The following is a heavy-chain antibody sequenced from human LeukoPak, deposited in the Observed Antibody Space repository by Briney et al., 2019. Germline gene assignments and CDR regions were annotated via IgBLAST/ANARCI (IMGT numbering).Heavy chain of an antibody. CDR3: ARDPLAIYYGSGSYYKQIDY. CDR1: GYTFTGYY. CDR2: INPNSGGT. J-gene: IGHJ4*02. D-gene: IGHD3-10*01. Sequence: GASVKVSCKASGYTFTGYYMHWVRQAPGQGLEWMGWINPNSGGTNYAQKFQGRVTMTRDTSISTAYMELSRLRSDDTAVYYCARDPLAIYYGSGSYYKQIDYWGQGTLVTVSS. V-gene: IGHV1-2*02.